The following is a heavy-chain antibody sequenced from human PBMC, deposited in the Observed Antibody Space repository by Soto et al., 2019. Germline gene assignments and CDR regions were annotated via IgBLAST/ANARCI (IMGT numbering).Heavy chain of an antibody. CDR1: GASITNDDFF. J-gene: IGHJ4*02. D-gene: IGHD5-18*01. Sequence: PAETLSLTCTVSGASITNDDFFWTWVRQHPEKGLEWLAYITYGGSIYYDPSFRSRLTVSIDKSKSQFSLNVRSVTAAETAVYYCAKMESTQLWLLVQNWAQGLLVTVSS. CDR2: ITYGGSI. CDR3: AKMESTQLWLLVQN. V-gene: IGHV4-31*03.